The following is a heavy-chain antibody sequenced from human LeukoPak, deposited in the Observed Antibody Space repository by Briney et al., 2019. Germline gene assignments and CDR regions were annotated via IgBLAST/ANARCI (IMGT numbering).Heavy chain of an antibody. CDR3: AKGITYYYDSSGYYERNDAFDI. Sequence: PGGSLRLSCAASGFTFSSYAMSWVRQAPGKGLEWVSAISGSGGSTYYADSVKGRFTISRDNSKNTLYLQMNSLRAEDTAVYYCAKGITYYYDSSGYYERNDAFDIWGQGTMVTVSS. CDR1: GFTFSSYA. V-gene: IGHV3-23*01. J-gene: IGHJ3*02. D-gene: IGHD3-22*01. CDR2: ISGSGGST.